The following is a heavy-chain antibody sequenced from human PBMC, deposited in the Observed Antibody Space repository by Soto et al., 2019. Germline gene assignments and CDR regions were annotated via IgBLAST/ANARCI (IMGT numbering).Heavy chain of an antibody. Sequence: QVQLVQSGAXXXNPGASVXXXXKASGYTFTRYGIGWARQAPGQGLEWMGWINTYNGNTNYAQNVQGRVTLTTDTSTSTAYMELRSLRSNDTAIYYCAMVDVYVTPSPQDVWGQGTTVIVSS. J-gene: IGHJ6*02. CDR2: INTYNGNT. D-gene: IGHD3-16*01. V-gene: IGHV1-18*01. CDR1: GYTFTRYG. CDR3: AMVDVYVTPSPQDV.